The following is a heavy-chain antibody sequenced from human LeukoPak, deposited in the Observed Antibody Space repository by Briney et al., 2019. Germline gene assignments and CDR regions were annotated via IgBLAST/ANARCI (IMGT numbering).Heavy chain of an antibody. CDR2: IKQDGSEK. Sequence: GGSLRLSRAASGFTFSSYWMSWVRQAPGKGLEWVANIKQDGSEKYYVDSVKGRFTISRDNAKNSLYLQMKSLRAEDTAVYYCASEFAAAGDYFDYWGQGTLVTVSS. J-gene: IGHJ4*02. D-gene: IGHD6-13*01. CDR1: GFTFSSYW. CDR3: ASEFAAAGDYFDY. V-gene: IGHV3-7*01.